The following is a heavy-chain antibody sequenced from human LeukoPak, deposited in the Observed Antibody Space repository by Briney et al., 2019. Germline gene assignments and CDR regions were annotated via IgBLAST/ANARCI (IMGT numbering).Heavy chain of an antibody. CDR3: ARDGSDRGYYMDV. Sequence: SETLSLTCAVYGGSFSGYYWSWIRQPPGKGLEWIGEINHSGSTNYNPSLKSRVTISVDTSKNQFSLKLSSVTAADTAVYYCARDGSDRGYYMDVWGKGTTVTISS. CDR1: GGSFSGYY. J-gene: IGHJ6*03. V-gene: IGHV4-34*01. D-gene: IGHD3-10*01. CDR2: INHSGST.